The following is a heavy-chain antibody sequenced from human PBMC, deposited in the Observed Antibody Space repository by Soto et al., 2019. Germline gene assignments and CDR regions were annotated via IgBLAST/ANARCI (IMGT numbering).Heavy chain of an antibody. J-gene: IGHJ4*02. Sequence: QVQLQQWGAGLLKPSETLSLTCAVYGGSFSGYYWNWIRQPPGKGLEWIGEINHSGSTNYNPSLKSRATISVDTSRNQFSLMLSSVTPADTAVYYCARRYGGYDFDHWGQGTLVPVSS. V-gene: IGHV4-34*01. CDR1: GGSFSGYY. CDR2: INHSGST. CDR3: ARRYGGYDFDH. D-gene: IGHD5-12*01.